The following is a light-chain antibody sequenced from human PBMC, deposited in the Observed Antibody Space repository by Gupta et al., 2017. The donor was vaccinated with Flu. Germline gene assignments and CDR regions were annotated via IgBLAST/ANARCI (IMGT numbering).Light chain of an antibody. Sequence: VTISCTVSSSNIGAGFHVHCYQQVPGTAPKLLIYDNTNRRSGVPDRFSGSMSGTSASLAITGLQTEDEADYYCQSFDNRLSGYVFGTGTKVTVL. V-gene: IGLV1-40*01. CDR2: DNT. CDR1: SSNIGAGFH. J-gene: IGLJ1*01. CDR3: QSFDNRLSGYV.